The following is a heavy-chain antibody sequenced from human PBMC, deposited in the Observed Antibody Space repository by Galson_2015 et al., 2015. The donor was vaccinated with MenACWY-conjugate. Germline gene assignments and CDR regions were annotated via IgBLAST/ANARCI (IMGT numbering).Heavy chain of an antibody. J-gene: IGHJ4*02. CDR1: GFTFSSYS. CDR3: ATDEGFDY. Sequence: LRLSCAASGFTFSSYSMNWVRQAPGKGLEWVSYISSSSSTIYYADSVKGRFTISRDNAKNSLYLQMNSLRAEDTAVYYCATDEGFDYWGQGTLVTVSS. CDR2: ISSSSSTI. V-gene: IGHV3-48*04.